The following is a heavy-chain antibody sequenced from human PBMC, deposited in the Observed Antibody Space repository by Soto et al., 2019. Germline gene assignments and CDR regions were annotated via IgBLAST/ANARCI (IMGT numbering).Heavy chain of an antibody. CDR2: ISTYDGNT. CDR3: ARDRGRSCIGGTCPFDY. V-gene: IGHV1-18*01. Sequence: QVQLVQSGAEVKKPGASVRVSCKASGYSFTIYGLTWVRQAPGQGPEWMGWISTYDGNTNYAQNFQGRVSMARDTSKSTAYMELRSLRSDDTAVYYCARDRGRSCIGGTCPFDYWGQGTLVTVSS. J-gene: IGHJ4*02. D-gene: IGHD2-15*01. CDR1: GYSFTIYG.